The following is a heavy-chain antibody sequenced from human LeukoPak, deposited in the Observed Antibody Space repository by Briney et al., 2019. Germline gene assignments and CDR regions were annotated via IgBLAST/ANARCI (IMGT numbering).Heavy chain of an antibody. D-gene: IGHD5-24*01. CDR2: INWNGGST. CDR3: ARVVLSRGERDY. J-gene: IGHJ4*02. Sequence: GGSLRLSCAASGFSVSNNYMSWVRQAPGKGLEWVSGINWNGGSTGYVDSVKGRFTISRDNAKKFLYLQMSSLRAEDTALYYCARVVLSRGERDYWGQGTLVTVSS. V-gene: IGHV3-20*04. CDR1: GFSVSNNY.